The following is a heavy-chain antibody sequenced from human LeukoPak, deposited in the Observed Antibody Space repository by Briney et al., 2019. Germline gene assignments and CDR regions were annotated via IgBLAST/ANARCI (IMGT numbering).Heavy chain of an antibody. V-gene: IGHV3-23*01. CDR2: ISGSGGST. D-gene: IGHD4-11*01. CDR3: AKERGDLNDYSNYVPSSTIFDY. Sequence: GGSLRLSCAASGFTFSSYAMSWVRQARGRGRVCDSPISGSGGSTYYADSVKGRFTISRDNYKNTLYLQMNSLRDEDTAVYYCAKERGDLNDYSNYVPSSTIFDYWGQGTLVTVSS. J-gene: IGHJ4*02. CDR1: GFTFSSYA.